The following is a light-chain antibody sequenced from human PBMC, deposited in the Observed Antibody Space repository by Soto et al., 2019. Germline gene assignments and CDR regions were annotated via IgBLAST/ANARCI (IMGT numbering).Light chain of an antibody. J-gene: IGLJ1*01. Sequence: QSVLTQPASVSGSPGQSITISCTGTSSDVGGYNYVSWYQQHPGKAHKLMIYDVSNRPSGVSNRFSGSKSGNTASLTISGLLSEDEADYYCSSYTSSSTLYVFGTGTKVTVL. CDR2: DVS. CDR1: SSDVGGYNY. V-gene: IGLV2-14*01. CDR3: SSYTSSSTLYV.